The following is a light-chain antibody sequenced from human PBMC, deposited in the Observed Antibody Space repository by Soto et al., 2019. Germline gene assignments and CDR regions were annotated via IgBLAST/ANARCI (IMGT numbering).Light chain of an antibody. CDR3: CSYAGSYFV. J-gene: IGLJ1*01. Sequence: QSALTQPRPVSGSPGQSVTIYCTVTSSDVGGYNYVSWYQQHPGRAPKFMIYDVTKRPSGVPDRFSGSKSGNTASLTISGLQVEDEADYYCCSYAGSYFVFGTGTKVTVL. V-gene: IGLV2-11*01. CDR2: DVT. CDR1: SSDVGGYNY.